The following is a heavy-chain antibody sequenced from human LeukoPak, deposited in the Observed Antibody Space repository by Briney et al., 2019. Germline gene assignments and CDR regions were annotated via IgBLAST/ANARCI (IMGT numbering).Heavy chain of an antibody. J-gene: IGHJ4*02. Sequence: GGSLRLSCAASGFTFSSHLMHWVRQAPGKGLVWVSRISSDGTYTNYADSVRGRFTISRDNAKNTLYLQMNSLRAEDTAVYYCAKDGLPSIFGAHIGPPYFDYWGQGTLVTVSS. CDR3: AKDGLPSIFGAHIGPPYFDY. V-gene: IGHV3-74*01. D-gene: IGHD3-3*01. CDR2: ISSDGTYT. CDR1: GFTFSSHL.